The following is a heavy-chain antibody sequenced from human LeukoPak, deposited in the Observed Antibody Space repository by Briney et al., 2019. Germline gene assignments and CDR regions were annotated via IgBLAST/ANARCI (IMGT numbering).Heavy chain of an antibody. J-gene: IGHJ5*02. CDR2: ISYDGSNK. V-gene: IGHV3-30*04. CDR3: ARAPSYDILTGYYPA. Sequence: PGRSLRLSCAASGSTFSSYAMHWVRQAPGKGLEWVAVISYDGSNKYYADSVKGRFTISRDNSKNTLYLQMNSLRAEDTAVYYCARAPSYDILTGYYPAWGQGTLVTVSS. D-gene: IGHD3-9*01. CDR1: GSTFSSYA.